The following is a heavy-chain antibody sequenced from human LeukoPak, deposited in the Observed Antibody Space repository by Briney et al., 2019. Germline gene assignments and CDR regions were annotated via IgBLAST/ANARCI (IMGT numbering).Heavy chain of an antibody. CDR1: GYTFTSYY. V-gene: IGHV1-46*01. J-gene: IGHJ4*02. CDR3: ARFSSYIAVKNYFDY. Sequence: ASVKVSCKASGYTFTSYYMHWVRRAPGQGLEWMGIINPSGGSTSYAQKFQGRVTMTRDMSTSTVYMELSSLRSEDTAVYYCARFSSYIAVKNYFDYWGQGTLVTVSS. CDR2: INPSGGST. D-gene: IGHD6-19*01.